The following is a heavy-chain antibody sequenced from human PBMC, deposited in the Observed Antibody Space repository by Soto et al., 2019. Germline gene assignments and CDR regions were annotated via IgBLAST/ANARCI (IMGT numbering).Heavy chain of an antibody. CDR2: ISGIGGST. Sequence: GGSLRLSGASSGFTCRDYALSWVRRAPGKGLEWVATISGIGGSTYLADSVKGRLSISRDNSKNTVSLLMNSLRAEDTAVYFCARGSSGYISSWYYFDYWGRGTLVTVSS. J-gene: IGHJ4*02. CDR3: ARGSSGYISSWYYFDY. CDR1: GFTCRDYA. V-gene: IGHV3-23*01. D-gene: IGHD6-13*01.